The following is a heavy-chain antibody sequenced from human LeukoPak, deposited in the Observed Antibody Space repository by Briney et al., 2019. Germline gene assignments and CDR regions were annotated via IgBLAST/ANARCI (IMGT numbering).Heavy chain of an antibody. CDR1: GGSISSYD. CDR2: MYYSASS. Sequence: SGTLSLTCTVSGGSISSYDGSWIRQPPGKGLEGMGYMYYSASSNYNPSLKSRVTISVDTSKNQFSLRLSCVAAADTAVYYCARSRLASVSGYFDYWGQGTLVTVSS. J-gene: IGHJ4*02. CDR3: ARSRLASVSGYFDY. V-gene: IGHV4-59*01. D-gene: IGHD2-15*01.